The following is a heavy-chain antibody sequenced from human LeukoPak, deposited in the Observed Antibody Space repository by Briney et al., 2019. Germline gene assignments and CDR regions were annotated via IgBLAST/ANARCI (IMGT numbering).Heavy chain of an antibody. Sequence: PGRSLRLSCAASGFTFSSYGMHWVRQAPGKGLEWVAVIWYDGSNKYYADSVKGRFTISRDNSKNTLYLQMNSLRAEDTAAYYCARDYRGRLDYWGQGTLVTVSS. CDR2: IWYDGSNK. V-gene: IGHV3-33*01. J-gene: IGHJ4*02. D-gene: IGHD3-10*01. CDR3: ARDYRGRLDY. CDR1: GFTFSSYG.